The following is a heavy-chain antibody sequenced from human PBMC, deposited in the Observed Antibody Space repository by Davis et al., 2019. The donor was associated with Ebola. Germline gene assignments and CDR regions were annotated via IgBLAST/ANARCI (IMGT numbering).Heavy chain of an antibody. V-gene: IGHV1-18*01. CDR1: GYTFTSYG. Sequence: ASVKVSCKASGYTFTSYGISWVRQAPGQGLEWMGWISAYNGNTNYAQKLQGRVTMTTDTSTSTAYMELRSLRSDDTAVYYCAREGYSNYGDYYYYYGMDVWGQGTTVTVSS. CDR3: AREGYSNYGDYYYYYGMDV. D-gene: IGHD4-11*01. CDR2: ISAYNGNT. J-gene: IGHJ6*02.